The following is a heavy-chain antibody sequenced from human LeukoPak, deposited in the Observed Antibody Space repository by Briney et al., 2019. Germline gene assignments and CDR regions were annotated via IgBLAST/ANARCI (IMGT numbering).Heavy chain of an antibody. Sequence: SVKVSCKASGYTFTSYAMNWVRQAPGHGLEWLGGIIPIFGTAIYAQKFQGRITISADKSTSTAYMEVNSLRSEDTAVYYCARAPGKSYYYYYYGMDVWGQGTTVTVSS. V-gene: IGHV1-69*06. CDR2: IIPIFGTA. D-gene: IGHD1-1*01. CDR1: GYTFTSYA. J-gene: IGHJ6*02. CDR3: ARAPGKSYYYYYYGMDV.